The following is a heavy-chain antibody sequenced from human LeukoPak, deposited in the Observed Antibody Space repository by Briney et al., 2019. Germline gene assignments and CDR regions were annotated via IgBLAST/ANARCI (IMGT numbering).Heavy chain of an antibody. CDR3: ARDRYYDSSGYYEYYYYYYMDV. D-gene: IGHD3-22*01. V-gene: IGHV1-2*06. CDR2: INPNSGGT. J-gene: IGHJ6*03. CDR1: GYTFTGYY. Sequence: ASVKVSCKASGYTFTGYYMHWVRQAPGQGLEWMGRINPNSGGTNYAQKFQGRVTMTRDTSISTVYMELSRLRSDDTAVYYCARDRYYDSSGYYEYYYYYYMDVWGKGTTVTVSS.